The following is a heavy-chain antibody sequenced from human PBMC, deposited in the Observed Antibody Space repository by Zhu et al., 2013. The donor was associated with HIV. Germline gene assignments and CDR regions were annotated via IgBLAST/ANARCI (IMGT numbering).Heavy chain of an antibody. CDR1: GGSFSSYA. Sequence: QVQLVQSGAEVKKPGSSVKVSCRASGGSFSSYAISWVRQAPGQGLEWMGWIIPIFGIANYAQRFQGRVTITADKSTSTVYMELSSLRSDDTALYYCAREAGTGKYGGYFDYVGTREPWSPSP. J-gene: IGHJ4*02. CDR2: IIPIFGIA. V-gene: IGHV1-69*04. CDR3: AREAGTGKYGGYFDY. D-gene: IGHD1-1*01.